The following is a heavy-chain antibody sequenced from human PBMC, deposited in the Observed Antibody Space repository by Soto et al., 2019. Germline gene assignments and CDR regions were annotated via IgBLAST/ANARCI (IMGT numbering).Heavy chain of an antibody. D-gene: IGHD3-22*01. Sequence: GASVKVSCKASGYTFTSYAMHWVRQAPGQRFEWMGWINAGNGNTKYSQKFQGRVTMPTDTSTSTAYMELRSLRSDDTAVYYCARVTADSSGSDYWGQGTLVTVSS. CDR1: GYTFTSYA. CDR3: ARVTADSSGSDY. J-gene: IGHJ4*02. CDR2: INAGNGNT. V-gene: IGHV1-3*01.